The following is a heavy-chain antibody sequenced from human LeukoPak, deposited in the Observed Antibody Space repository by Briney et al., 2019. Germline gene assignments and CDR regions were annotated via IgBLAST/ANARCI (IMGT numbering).Heavy chain of an antibody. Sequence: PGGSLRLSCAASGFTFNSYAIQWVRQAPGKGLEWVAVISYDGSNKYYADSVKGRFTISRDNSKNTLYLQLNSLRPEDTAVYYCARDQLAYSGYDTLFDYWGQGTLVTVSS. CDR3: ARDQLAYSGYDTLFDY. V-gene: IGHV3-30*04. J-gene: IGHJ4*02. D-gene: IGHD5-12*01. CDR1: GFTFNSYA. CDR2: ISYDGSNK.